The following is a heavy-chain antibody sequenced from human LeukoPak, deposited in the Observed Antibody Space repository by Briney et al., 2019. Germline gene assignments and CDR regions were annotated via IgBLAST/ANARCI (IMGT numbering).Heavy chain of an antibody. CDR2: IYHSGST. V-gene: IGHV4-38-2*02. J-gene: IGHJ5*02. CDR3: ARGVPYCSGGSCYVNWFDP. CDR1: GYSISSGYY. D-gene: IGHD2-15*01. Sequence: PSETLSLTCTVSGYSISSGYYWGWIRQPPGKGLEWIGSIYHSGSTYYNPSLKSRVTISVDTSKNQFSLKLSAVTAADTAVYYCARGVPYCSGGSCYVNWFDPWGQGTLVTVSS.